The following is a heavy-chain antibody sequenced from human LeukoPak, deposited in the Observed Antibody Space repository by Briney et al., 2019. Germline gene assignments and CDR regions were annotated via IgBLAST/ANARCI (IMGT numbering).Heavy chain of an antibody. Sequence: SETLSLTCTVSGGSISSYYWSWIRQPPGKGLEWIGYIYYSGSTNYNPSLKSRVTISVDTSKNQFSLKLSSVTAADTAVCYCARSPDAYDFWSGPHFDYWGQGTLVTVSS. CDR3: ARSPDAYDFWSGPHFDY. CDR1: GGSISSYY. CDR2: IYYSGST. D-gene: IGHD3-3*01. V-gene: IGHV4-59*01. J-gene: IGHJ4*02.